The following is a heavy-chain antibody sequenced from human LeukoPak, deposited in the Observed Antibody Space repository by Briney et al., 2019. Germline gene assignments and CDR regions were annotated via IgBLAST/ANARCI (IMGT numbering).Heavy chain of an antibody. J-gene: IGHJ4*02. CDR2: IYYSGST. CDR1: GGSFSGYY. CDR3: ARLVDTAMSFDY. D-gene: IGHD5-18*01. Sequence: SETLSLTCAVYGGSFSGYYWSWIRQPPGKGLEWIGYIYYSGSTNYNPSLKSRVTISVDTSKNQFSLKLSSVTAADTAVYYCARLVDTAMSFDYWGQGTLVTVSS. V-gene: IGHV4-59*08.